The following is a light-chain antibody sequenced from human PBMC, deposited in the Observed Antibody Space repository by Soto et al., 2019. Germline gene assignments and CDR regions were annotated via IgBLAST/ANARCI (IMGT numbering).Light chain of an antibody. CDR3: SSYTNTNTVG. Sequence: QSALTQVAAVSGSPGQSITISCTGTSSDVGGYDYVSWYQQHPGKAPKHMIYNVNYRPSGVSNRFSGSKSGNTACLTMSGLQAEDEDNYYCSSYTNTNTVGFGGGTRLTV. J-gene: IGLJ2*01. V-gene: IGLV2-14*03. CDR1: SSDVGGYDY. CDR2: NVN.